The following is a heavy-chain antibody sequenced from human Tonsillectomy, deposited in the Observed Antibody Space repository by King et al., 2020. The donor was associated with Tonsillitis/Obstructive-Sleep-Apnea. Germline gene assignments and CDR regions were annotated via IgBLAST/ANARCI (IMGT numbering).Heavy chain of an antibody. CDR3: AKSEGHFAEPIDF. CDR1: GFNFDDYG. CDR2: IWYDSRNK. V-gene: IGHV3-33*06. D-gene: IGHD3-3*02. J-gene: IGHJ4*02. Sequence: VQLVESGGGVVQPGRSLRLSCAASGFNFDDYGMHWVRQAPGKGLEWVAVIWYDSRNKEYAASVKGRCTLSRDNSKNTVNLQIDNLRAEDTAVYYCAKSEGHFAEPIDFWGQGTLVTVPS.